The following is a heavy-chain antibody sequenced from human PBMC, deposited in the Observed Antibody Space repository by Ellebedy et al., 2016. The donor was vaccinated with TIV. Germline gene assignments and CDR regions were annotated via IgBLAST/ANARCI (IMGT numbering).Heavy chain of an antibody. CDR3: ATSPAMATRIDH. J-gene: IGHJ5*02. V-gene: IGHV4-39*01. CDR1: GGSISSSSYY. Sequence: MPSETLSLTCTVSGGSISSSSYYWGWIRQPPGKGLEWIGSIYYGGSTYYNPSLKSRVTISVDTSKNQFSLKLTSVTATDTAVYYCATSPAMATRIDHWGRGTLVTVSS. D-gene: IGHD5-24*01. CDR2: IYYGGST.